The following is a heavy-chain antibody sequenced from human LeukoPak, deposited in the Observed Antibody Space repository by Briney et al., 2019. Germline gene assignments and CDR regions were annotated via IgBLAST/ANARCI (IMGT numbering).Heavy chain of an antibody. V-gene: IGHV4-59*11. J-gene: IGHJ6*03. CDR2: IYYSGST. CDR3: ARESSGYYLSYYYYYMDV. CDR1: GGSISSHY. D-gene: IGHD3-22*01. Sequence: SETLSLTCTVSGGSISSHYWSWIRQPPGKGLEWIGYIYYSGSTNYNPSLKSRVTISVDTSKNQFSLRLSSVTAADTAVYYCARESSGYYLSYYYYYMDVWGKGTTVTFSS.